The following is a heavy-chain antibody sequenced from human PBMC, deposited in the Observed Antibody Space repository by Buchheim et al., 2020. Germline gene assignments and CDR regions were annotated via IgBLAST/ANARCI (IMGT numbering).Heavy chain of an antibody. J-gene: IGHJ4*02. CDR1: GFTFSDYY. CDR2: ISSSSSYT. CDR3: AREVDIVVVVAATYFDY. D-gene: IGHD2-15*01. V-gene: IGHV3-11*05. Sequence: QVQLVESGGGLVKPGGSLRLSCAASGFTFSDYYMSWIRQAPGKGLEWVSYISSSSSYTNYAASVKGRFTISRDNAKNSLYLQMNSLRAEDTAVYYCAREVDIVVVVAATYFDYWGQGTL.